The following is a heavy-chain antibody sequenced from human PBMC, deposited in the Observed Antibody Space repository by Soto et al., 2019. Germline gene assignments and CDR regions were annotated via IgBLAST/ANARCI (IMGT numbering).Heavy chain of an antibody. CDR1: GFTFSSYA. Sequence: QVQLVESGGGVVQPGRSLRLSCAASGFTFSSYAMHWVRQAPGKGLEWVAVISHDGRYEYYADSVKGRFTISRDNSRNTLDLQMNRLSAEDTAVYYCATHFTSVINWYFDLWGRGTLVTVSS. CDR2: ISHDGRYE. D-gene: IGHD4-17*01. J-gene: IGHJ2*01. CDR3: ATHFTSVINWYFDL. V-gene: IGHV3-30*03.